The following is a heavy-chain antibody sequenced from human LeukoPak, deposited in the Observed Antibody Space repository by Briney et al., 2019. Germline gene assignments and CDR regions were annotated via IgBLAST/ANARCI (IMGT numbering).Heavy chain of an antibody. CDR2: ISYDGSNK. D-gene: IGHD5-24*01. V-gene: IGHV3-30-3*01. J-gene: IGHJ6*03. CDR3: ARDSEGGYKTYYYYMDV. Sequence: GRSLRLSCAASGFTFSSYAMHWVRQAPGKGLEWVAVISYDGSNKYYADSVKGRFTISRVNAKNSLYLQMNSLRAEDTAVYYCARDSEGGYKTYYYYMDVWGKGTTVTVSS. CDR1: GFTFSSYA.